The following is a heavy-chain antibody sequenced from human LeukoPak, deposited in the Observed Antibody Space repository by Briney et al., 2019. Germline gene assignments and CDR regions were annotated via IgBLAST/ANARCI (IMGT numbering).Heavy chain of an antibody. Sequence: SGTLSLTCAVSGGSISGDSWWSWVRQSPGKGLEWIGEIHHSGDTDYNSSLKSRVTISLDKSKTQFSLTLNSVTAADTAVYYCARVAWIPIGGVIVTAFDYWGQGTLVTVSS. CDR2: IHHSGDT. D-gene: IGHD3-16*02. J-gene: IGHJ4*02. CDR1: GGSISGDSW. V-gene: IGHV4-4*02. CDR3: ARVAWIPIGGVIVTAFDY.